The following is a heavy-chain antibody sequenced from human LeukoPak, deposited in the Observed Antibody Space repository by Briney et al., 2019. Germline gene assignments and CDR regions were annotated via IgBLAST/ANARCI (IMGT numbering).Heavy chain of an antibody. CDR3: ARESSGWDFYYYYYMDV. D-gene: IGHD6-19*01. Sequence: ASVKVSCKASGYTFTGYYMHWVRQAPGQGLEWMGWINPNSGGTNYAQKFQGRVTMTRDTSISTANMELSRLRSDDTAVYYCARESSGWDFYYYYYMDVWGKGTTVTVSS. CDR2: INPNSGGT. V-gene: IGHV1-2*02. J-gene: IGHJ6*03. CDR1: GYTFTGYY.